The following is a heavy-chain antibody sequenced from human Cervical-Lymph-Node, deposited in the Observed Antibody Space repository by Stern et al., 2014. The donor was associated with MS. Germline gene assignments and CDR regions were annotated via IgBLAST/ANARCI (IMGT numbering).Heavy chain of an antibody. V-gene: IGHV3-9*01. J-gene: IGHJ4*02. D-gene: IGHD6-13*01. CDR2: IIWNSGSI. Sequence: EVQLVESGGGLVQPGRSLRLSCAASGFTFDDYAMHWVRQAPGKGLEWVSGIIWNSGSISYADSVKGRFTISRDNAKNSLYLHMNSLRAEDTAFYYCAKALSPLYRSTPFDCWGQGTLVTVSS. CDR3: AKALSPLYRSTPFDC. CDR1: GFTFDDYA.